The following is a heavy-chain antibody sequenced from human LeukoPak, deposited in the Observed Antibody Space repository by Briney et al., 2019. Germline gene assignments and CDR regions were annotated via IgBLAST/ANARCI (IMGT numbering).Heavy chain of an antibody. D-gene: IGHD3-22*01. Sequence: KSGGSLRLSCAASGIAFRSFTMHWVRQAPGKGLEWVSSITPTSTSIFYADSVKGRFTISRDNAKNSLYLQMNSLRAEDTAVYHCATVYYDSSAYGDLDSWGQGTLVTVSS. CDR3: ATVYYDSSAYGDLDS. J-gene: IGHJ4*02. CDR1: GIAFRSFT. V-gene: IGHV3-21*01. CDR2: ITPTSTSI.